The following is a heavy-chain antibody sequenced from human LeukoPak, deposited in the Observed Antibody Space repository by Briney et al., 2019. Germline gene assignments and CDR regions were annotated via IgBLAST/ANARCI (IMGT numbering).Heavy chain of an antibody. Sequence: SETLSLTCTVSGGSISSSSYYWGWIRQPPGKGLEWIGSIYYSGSTYYNPSLKSRVTISVDTSKNQFSLKLSSVTAADTAVYYCARDYCSSTSCYFGPTKPRHNNWFDPWGQGTLVTVSS. D-gene: IGHD2-2*01. V-gene: IGHV4-39*07. CDR2: IYYSGST. CDR3: ARDYCSSTSCYFGPTKPRHNNWFDP. CDR1: GGSISSSSYY. J-gene: IGHJ5*02.